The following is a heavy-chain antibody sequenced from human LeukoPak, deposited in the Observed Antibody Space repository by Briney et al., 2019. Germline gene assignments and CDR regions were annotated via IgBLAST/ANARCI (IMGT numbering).Heavy chain of an antibody. V-gene: IGHV4-59*01. Sequence: SETLSLTCTVSSGSISSYYGSWIRQPPGKGLEWIGYIYYSGSTNYNPSLKSRVTISVDTSKNQFSLKLSSVTAADTAVYYCASSGYSYGFGYYYYYGMDVWGQGTTVTVFS. J-gene: IGHJ6*02. CDR3: ASSGYSYGFGYYYYYGMDV. CDR1: SGSISSYY. CDR2: IYYSGST. D-gene: IGHD5-18*01.